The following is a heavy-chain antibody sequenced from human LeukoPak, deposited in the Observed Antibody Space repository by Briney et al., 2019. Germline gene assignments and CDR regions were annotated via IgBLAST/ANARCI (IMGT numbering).Heavy chain of an antibody. V-gene: IGHV3-33*01. CDR3: ARDIGSNGNYHFDY. CDR1: GFTFSSYG. J-gene: IGHJ4*02. CDR2: IWYDGSIK. D-gene: IGHD4-17*01. Sequence: GGSLRLSCAASGFTFSSYGMHWVRQSPGKGLAWVAVIWYDGSIKRYADSVKGRITISRDDSKNTLYLQVDSLRAEDTAVYYCARDIGSNGNYHFDYWGQGTLVTVSS.